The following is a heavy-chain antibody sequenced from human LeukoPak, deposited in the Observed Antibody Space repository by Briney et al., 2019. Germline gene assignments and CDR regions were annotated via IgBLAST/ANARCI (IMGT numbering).Heavy chain of an antibody. CDR3: ARGPEGHCSGGSCYYYGMDV. D-gene: IGHD2-15*01. CDR1: GGSISSYY. CDR2: IYYSGST. J-gene: IGHJ6*04. V-gene: IGHV4-59*01. Sequence: SETLSLTCTVSGGSISSYYWSWIRQPPGKGLEWIGFIYYSGSTNYNPSLKSRVTISVDTSKNQFSLRLSSVTAADTAVYYCARGPEGHCSGGSCYYYGMDVWGKGTTVTVSS.